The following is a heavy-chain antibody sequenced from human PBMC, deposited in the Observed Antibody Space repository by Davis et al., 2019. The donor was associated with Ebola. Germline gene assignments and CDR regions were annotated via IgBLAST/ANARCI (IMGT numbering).Heavy chain of an antibody. CDR1: GGSFSGYY. CDR3: ARHRPGPYDI. CDR2: INHSGST. Sequence: SETLSLTCAVYGGSFSGYYWSWIRQPPGKGLEWIGEINHSGSTNYNPSLKSRVTISVDKSKNQFSLKLSSVTAADTAVYYCARHRPGPYDIWGQGTLVTVFS. D-gene: IGHD3-22*01. J-gene: IGHJ4*02. V-gene: IGHV4-34*01.